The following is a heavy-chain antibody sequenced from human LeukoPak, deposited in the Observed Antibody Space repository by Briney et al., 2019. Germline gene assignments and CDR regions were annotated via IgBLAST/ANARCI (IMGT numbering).Heavy chain of an antibody. CDR1: GFTFSSYS. J-gene: IGHJ4*02. D-gene: IGHD6-13*01. Sequence: PGGSLRLSCAASGFTFSSYSMNWVRQAPGKGLEWVSYISSGSRTIYYADSVKGRFTISRDNAKNSLYLQMNSLRANDTAVYYCARDRSNSWSKDYWGQGTLVTVSS. CDR2: ISSGSRTI. CDR3: ARDRSNSWSKDY. V-gene: IGHV3-48*01.